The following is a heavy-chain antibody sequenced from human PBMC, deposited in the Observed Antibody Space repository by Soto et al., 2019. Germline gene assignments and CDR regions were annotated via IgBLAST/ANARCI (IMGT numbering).Heavy chain of an antibody. CDR1: GGSISSGDNY. V-gene: IGHV4-30-4*01. J-gene: IGHJ4*02. Sequence: SETLSLTCTVSGGSISSGDNYWSWIRQPPGKGLEWIGYINYSGSTYYNPSLKSRVSISVDTSKNQFSLKVSSVTAADTAEYYCARAQCFGELSFDYWGQGTLVTVSS. D-gene: IGHD3-10*01. CDR2: INYSGST. CDR3: ARAQCFGELSFDY.